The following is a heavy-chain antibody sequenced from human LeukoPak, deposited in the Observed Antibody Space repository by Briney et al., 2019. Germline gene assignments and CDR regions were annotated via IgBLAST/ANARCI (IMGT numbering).Heavy chain of an antibody. V-gene: IGHV4-61*08. J-gene: IGHJ4*02. D-gene: IGHD2-15*01. Sequence: SETLSLTCTVSGGSISSGDYYWSWIRQPPGKGLEWIGYIYYSGSTNYNPSLKSRVTISVDTSKNQFSLKLSSVTAADTAVYYCARTPGYCSGGSCYFFFDYWGQGTLVTVSS. CDR2: IYYSGST. CDR3: ARTPGYCSGGSCYFFFDY. CDR1: GGSISSGDYY.